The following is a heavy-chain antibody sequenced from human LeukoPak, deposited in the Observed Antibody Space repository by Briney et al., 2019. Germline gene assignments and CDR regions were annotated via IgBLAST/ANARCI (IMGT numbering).Heavy chain of an antibody. Sequence: GGSLRLSCAASGFTFSSYEMNWVRQAPGKGLEWVSYISSSGSTIYYADPVKGRFTISRDNAKNSLYLQMNSLRAEDTAVYYCARDRLHYDSSGYEYFQHWGQGTLVTVSS. CDR1: GFTFSSYE. CDR2: ISSSGSTI. V-gene: IGHV3-48*03. J-gene: IGHJ1*01. D-gene: IGHD3-22*01. CDR3: ARDRLHYDSSGYEYFQH.